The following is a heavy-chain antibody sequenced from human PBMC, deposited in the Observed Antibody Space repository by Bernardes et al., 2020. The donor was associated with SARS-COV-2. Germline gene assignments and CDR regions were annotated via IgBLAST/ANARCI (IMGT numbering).Heavy chain of an antibody. CDR2: IGTAGDT. J-gene: IGHJ2*01. D-gene: IGHD2-8*01. CDR1: GFTFSSYD. Sequence: GGSLRLSCAASGFTFSSYDMFWVRQAPGKGLEWVSVIGTAGDTYYPDSVEGRFTISRDSTKNSLYLQMNSLRVGDTAVYYCARGPLNHWYFDLWGRGTLVTVS. CDR3: ARGPLNHWYFDL. V-gene: IGHV3-13*01.